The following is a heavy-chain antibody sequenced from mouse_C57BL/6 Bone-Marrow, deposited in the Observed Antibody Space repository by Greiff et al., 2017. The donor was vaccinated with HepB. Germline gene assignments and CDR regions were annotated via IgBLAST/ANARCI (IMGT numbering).Heavy chain of an antibody. J-gene: IGHJ3*01. CDR1: GYSITSGYY. CDR3: AREGPRGFAY. Sequence: DVQLQESGPGLVKPSQSLSLTCSVTGYSITSGYYWNWIRQFPGNKLEWMGYISYDGSNNYNPSLKNRISITRDTSKNQFFLKLNSVTTEDTATYYCAREGPRGFAYWGQGTLVTVSA. V-gene: IGHV3-6*01. CDR2: ISYDGSN. D-gene: IGHD3-3*01.